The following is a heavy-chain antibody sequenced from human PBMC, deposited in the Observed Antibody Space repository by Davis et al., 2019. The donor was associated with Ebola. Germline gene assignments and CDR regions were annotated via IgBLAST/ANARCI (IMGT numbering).Heavy chain of an antibody. D-gene: IGHD5-18*01. Sequence: ASVKVSCKASGYTFTTYGISWVRQAPGQGLEWMGWISVHNGNTHYAQKLQGRVTLTTDTSTSTAYMELRSLRSDDTAVYYCARENVEKAMVIDYWGQGTLVTVSS. CDR1: GYTFTTYG. J-gene: IGHJ4*02. V-gene: IGHV1-18*01. CDR2: ISVHNGNT. CDR3: ARENVEKAMVIDY.